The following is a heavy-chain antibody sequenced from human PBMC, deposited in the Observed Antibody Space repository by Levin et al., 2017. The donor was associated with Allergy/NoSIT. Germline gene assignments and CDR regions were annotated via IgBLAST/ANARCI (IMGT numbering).Heavy chain of an antibody. CDR3: AGDRGEWTLPD. CDR2: ISSGGSTI. D-gene: IGHD3-16*01. V-gene: IGHV3-11*01. Sequence: GGSLRLSCAASGFTFSDYYMNWVRQAPGKGLEWVSYISSGGSTIFYADSVKGRFTISRDNARSSLFLQMNSLRVDDTAVYYCAGDRGEWTLPDWGQGTLVTVSS. CDR1: GFTFSDYY. J-gene: IGHJ4*02.